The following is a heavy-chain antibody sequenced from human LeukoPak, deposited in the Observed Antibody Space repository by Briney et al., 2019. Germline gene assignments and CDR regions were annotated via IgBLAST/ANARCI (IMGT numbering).Heavy chain of an antibody. CDR1: GVSISSSNW. CDR2: IYNSGST. D-gene: IGHD6-13*01. CDR3: ARRRQQLGNNAFDI. J-gene: IGHJ3*02. Sequence: SETLSLTCAVSGVSISSSNWWSWVRQPPGKGLEWIGEIYNSGSTNYNPSLKSRVTISVDKSKNQFSLKLSSVTAADTAVYYCARRRQQLGNNAFDIWGQGTMVTVSS. V-gene: IGHV4-4*02.